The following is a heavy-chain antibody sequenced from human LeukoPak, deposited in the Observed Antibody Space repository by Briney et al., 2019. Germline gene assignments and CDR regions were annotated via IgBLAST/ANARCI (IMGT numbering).Heavy chain of an antibody. CDR3: ARVWQDYSGVDY. Sequence: PGGSLRLSCEGSAFIFSGHWMNWVRQAPGKGLEWISYISTTGTTIHYADSVKGRFAISRDNAKSSLYLQMNSLRDEDTAVYYCARVWQDYSGVDYWGQGTLVTVSS. J-gene: IGHJ4*02. V-gene: IGHV3-48*02. D-gene: IGHD2-21*01. CDR1: AFIFSGHW. CDR2: ISTTGTTI.